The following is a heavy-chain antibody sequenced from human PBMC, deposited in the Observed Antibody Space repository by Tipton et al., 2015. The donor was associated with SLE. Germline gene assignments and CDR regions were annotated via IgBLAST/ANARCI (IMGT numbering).Heavy chain of an antibody. D-gene: IGHD5-18*01. CDR3: ARLHGYSYGLNWFDP. CDR2: IYYTGTTT. Sequence: TLSLTCPVSGGSVSGSSKYWAWIRQPPGKGLEWIGSIYYTGTTTYYNSFLTSRVTMSVDTSKNQFSLRLTSVIAADTAVYYCARLHGYSYGLNWFDPWGQGTLISVSS. CDR1: GGSVSGSSKY. V-gene: IGHV4-39*07. J-gene: IGHJ5*02.